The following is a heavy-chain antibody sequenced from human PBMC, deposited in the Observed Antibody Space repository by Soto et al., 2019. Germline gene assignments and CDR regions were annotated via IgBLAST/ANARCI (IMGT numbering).Heavy chain of an antibody. V-gene: IGHV1-18*01. D-gene: IGHD3-16*02. CDR2: ICAYNGNT. CDR3: ARALIWGSYRGILYYYYSYYYMDV. J-gene: IGHJ6*03. Sequence: ASVKVSCKASGYTFTSYGISWVRQAPGQGLEWMGWICAYNGNTNYAQKLQGRVTMTTDTSTSTAYMELRSLRSDDTAVYYCARALIWGSYRGILYYYYSYYYMDVWCKGTTLSVFS. CDR1: GYTFTSYG.